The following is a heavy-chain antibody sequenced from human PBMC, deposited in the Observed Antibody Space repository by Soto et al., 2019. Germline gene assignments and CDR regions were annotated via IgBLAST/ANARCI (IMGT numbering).Heavy chain of an antibody. CDR2: IIPIFGTA. Sequence: SSVKVSCKASGGTFSSYAISWVRQAPGQGLEWMGGIIPIFGTANYAQKFQGRVTITADESTSTAYMELSSLRSEDTAVYYCARNRDDFWSGYYSSSLYYYYYGMDVWGQGTTVTVSS. CDR1: GGTFSSYA. J-gene: IGHJ6*02. D-gene: IGHD3-3*01. CDR3: ARNRDDFWSGYYSSSLYYYYYGMDV. V-gene: IGHV1-69*13.